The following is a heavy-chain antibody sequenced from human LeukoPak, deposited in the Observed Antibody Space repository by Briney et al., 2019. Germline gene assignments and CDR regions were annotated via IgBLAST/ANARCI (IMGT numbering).Heavy chain of an antibody. CDR3: ARGGSSWPFDY. D-gene: IGHD6-13*01. Sequence: GGSLRLSCAASGYTFSSYWMSWVRQAPGKGLEWVANIKQDGSEKYYVDSVKGRFTISRDNAKNSLYLQMNSLRAEDTAVYYCARGGSSWPFDYWGQGTLVTVSS. CDR1: GYTFSSYW. J-gene: IGHJ4*02. CDR2: IKQDGSEK. V-gene: IGHV3-7*01.